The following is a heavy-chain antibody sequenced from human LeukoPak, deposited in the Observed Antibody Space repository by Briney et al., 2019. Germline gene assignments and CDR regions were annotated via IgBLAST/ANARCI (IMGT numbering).Heavy chain of an antibody. CDR2: ISRNSTYI. CDR1: GFTFRGAA. CDR3: ARAWDSSDYLVGY. D-gene: IGHD3-22*01. Sequence: PGGSLRLSCAVSGFTFRGAAMTWVRQAPGKGLEWVSAISRNSTYIYYADSVKGRFIISRDNAKNSLYLQMNSLRAEDTSVYYCARAWDSSDYLVGYWGQGTLVTVSS. V-gene: IGHV3-21*01. J-gene: IGHJ4*02.